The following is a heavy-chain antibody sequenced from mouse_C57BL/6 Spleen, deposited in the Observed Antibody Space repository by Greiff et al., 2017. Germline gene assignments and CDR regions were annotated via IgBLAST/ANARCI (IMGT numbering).Heavy chain of an antibody. J-gene: IGHJ4*01. CDR1: GFTFSSSA. V-gene: IGHV5-4*01. Sequence: EVQRVESGGGLVKPGGSLQLSCAASGFTFSSSAMSWVRQTTEKRLEWVATLSAGGSYTYYPDHVTGRFNISRDNAKNNLYRQMFHLRSEDTAMYFCARDHNEGAMVYWGQGTSVTVSS. CDR2: LSAGGSYT. CDR3: ARDHNEGAMVY.